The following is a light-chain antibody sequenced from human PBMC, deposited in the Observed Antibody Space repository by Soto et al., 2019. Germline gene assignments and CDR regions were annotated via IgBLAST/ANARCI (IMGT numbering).Light chain of an antibody. CDR3: QSYDTGLIGWL. CDR1: NSNIGAGYD. V-gene: IGLV1-40*01. CDR2: GSI. Sequence: QSALTQPPSVSGAPGLRVTIFCTWRNSNIGAGYDVHWYQYLPGTAPKLLIFGSINRPSGVPDRFSGSKSGTSTSLAITGLQAEDEAEYYCQSYDTGLIGWLFSGGTKLTVL. J-gene: IGLJ3*02.